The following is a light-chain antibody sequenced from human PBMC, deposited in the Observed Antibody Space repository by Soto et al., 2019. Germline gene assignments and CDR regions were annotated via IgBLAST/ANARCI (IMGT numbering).Light chain of an antibody. J-gene: IGKJ1*01. V-gene: IGKV1-33*01. CDR3: QQYDKLVT. CDR1: QDIRKY. Sequence: DVQMTQSPSSLSASIGDRVTITCQASQDIRKYLNWYQQKPGKAPDLLIHDASNVETGLPSRFSGSGSGTLFTFTISSLQPEAMATYYCQQYDKLVTFGRGTKV. CDR2: DAS.